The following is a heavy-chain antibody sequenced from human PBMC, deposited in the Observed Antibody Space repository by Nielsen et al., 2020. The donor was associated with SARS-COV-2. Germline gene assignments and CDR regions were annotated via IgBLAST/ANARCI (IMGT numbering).Heavy chain of an antibody. V-gene: IGHV3-53*01. D-gene: IGHD6-13*01. J-gene: IGHJ6*02. CDR1: GFSVSSSY. CDR3: ARGRSSWPYYYYGMDV. CDR2: IYRGGSI. Sequence: GESLKISCAASGFSVSSSYMSWVRQAPGKGLEWVSVIYRGGSIYYADSVKGRFTISRDNSKNTLYLQMNSLRAEDTAVYYCARGRSSWPYYYYGMDVWGQGTTVTVSS.